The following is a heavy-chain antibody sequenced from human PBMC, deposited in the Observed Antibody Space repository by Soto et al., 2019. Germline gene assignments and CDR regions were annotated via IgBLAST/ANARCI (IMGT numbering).Heavy chain of an antibody. D-gene: IGHD2-2*01. CDR1: GFTFNNYA. J-gene: IGHJ4*02. V-gene: IGHV3-23*01. Sequence: VQLLESGGGLVQPGGSLRLSCAASGFTFNNYAMGWVRQAPGKGLEWVSAITDSGDDTYYIDSVKGRFTISRDNSKSTLYLQMNSRRAEDTAIYYCAKLGSSSWSPHYYFDYWGQGTLVTVSS. CDR2: ITDSGDDT. CDR3: AKLGSSSWSPHYYFDY.